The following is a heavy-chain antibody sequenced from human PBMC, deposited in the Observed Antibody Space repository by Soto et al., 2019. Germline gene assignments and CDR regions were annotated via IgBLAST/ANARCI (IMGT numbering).Heavy chain of an antibody. CDR2: INHSGST. D-gene: IGHD6-13*01. J-gene: IGHJ6*02. CDR3: ARGGRIAAAGDYYYGMDV. V-gene: IGHV4-34*01. Sequence: QVQLQQWGAGLLKPSETLSLTCAVYGGSFSGYYWSWIRQPPGKGLEWIGEINHSGSTNYNPSLKRRCTISVDTSKNQFSLKLSSVTAADTAVYYCARGGRIAAAGDYYYGMDVWGQGTTVTVSS. CDR1: GGSFSGYY.